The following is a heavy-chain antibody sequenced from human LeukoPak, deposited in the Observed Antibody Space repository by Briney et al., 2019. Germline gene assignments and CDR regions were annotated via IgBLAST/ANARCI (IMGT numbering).Heavy chain of an antibody. V-gene: IGHV4-59*01. CDR3: ARVTIGGWTHYFDY. CDR1: GGSISSYY. CDR2: IYYSGST. Sequence: SETLSLTCTVSGGSISSYYWSWIRQPPGKGLEWIGYIYYSGSTNYNPSLKSRVTISVDTSKNQFSLKLSSVTAADTAVYYCARVTIGGWTHYFDYWGQGTLVTVSS. J-gene: IGHJ4*02. D-gene: IGHD6-19*01.